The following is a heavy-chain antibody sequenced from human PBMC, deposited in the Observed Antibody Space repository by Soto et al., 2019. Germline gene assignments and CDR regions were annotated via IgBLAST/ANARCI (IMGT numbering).Heavy chain of an antibody. CDR1: GFTFNSYA. D-gene: IGHD6-19*01. J-gene: IGHJ3*02. V-gene: IGHV3-23*01. CDR2: ISGSGGST. Sequence: PGGSLRLSCAASGFTFNSYAMSWVRQAPGKGLEWVSAISGSGGSTYYADSVKGRFTISRDNSKNTLYLQMNTLRAEDTAVYYCAKSAYSSAWYAGHAFDMWGQGTMVTVSS. CDR3: AKSAYSSAWYAGHAFDM.